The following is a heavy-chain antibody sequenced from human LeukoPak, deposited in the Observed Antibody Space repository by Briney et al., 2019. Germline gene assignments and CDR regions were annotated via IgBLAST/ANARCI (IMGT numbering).Heavy chain of an antibody. CDR3: AKDLGRYRNNFFDY. D-gene: IGHD1-26*01. CDR2: ISGSGGGT. V-gene: IGHV3-23*01. CDR1: GFTFSSIA. J-gene: IGHJ4*02. Sequence: PGGSLRLSCAASGFTFSSIAMSWGRQAPDKGLECVSTISGSGGGTYYADSVKGRFTISRDDSKNTLYLQMNSLRADDTAVYYCAKDLGRYRNNFFDYWGQGNLVTVSS.